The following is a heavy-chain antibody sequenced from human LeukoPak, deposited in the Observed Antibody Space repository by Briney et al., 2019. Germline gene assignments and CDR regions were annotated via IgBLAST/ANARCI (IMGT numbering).Heavy chain of an antibody. CDR2: IYPGDSDT. CDR3: ARHSYGSSGYTDY. CDR1: GYRFTSYW. Sequence: GESLKISCQGSGYRFTSYWIGWGRPLPGKGLEGMGIIYPGDSDTRYSPSFQGQVTISADKSISTAYLQWSSLKASDTAMYYCARHSYGSSGYTDYWGQGTLVTVSS. V-gene: IGHV5-51*01. J-gene: IGHJ4*02. D-gene: IGHD3-22*01.